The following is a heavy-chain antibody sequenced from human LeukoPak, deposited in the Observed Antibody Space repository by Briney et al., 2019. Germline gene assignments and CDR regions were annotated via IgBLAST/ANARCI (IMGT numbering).Heavy chain of an antibody. CDR2: IYGGGNT. V-gene: IGHV3-53*01. CDR1: GFTVSNNY. D-gene: IGHD3-22*01. CDR3: ARAQFYYDSNTYGPDY. J-gene: IGHJ4*02. Sequence: GGSLRLSCAASGFTVSNNYTSWVRQAPGKGLEWASVIYGGGNTFYADSVKGRFTISRGNSKNTLSLQMNSLRVEDTAVYYCARAQFYYDSNTYGPDYWGQGTLVTVSS.